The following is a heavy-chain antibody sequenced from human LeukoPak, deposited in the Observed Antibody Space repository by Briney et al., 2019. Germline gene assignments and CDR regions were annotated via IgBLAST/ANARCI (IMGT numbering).Heavy chain of an antibody. CDR2: ISPYNGNT. Sequence: ASVKVSCKASGYSFTNYGISWVRQAPGQGLEWMGWISPYNGNTNYAQRFQGRVTMTTDTSTSTVYVKLRNLRSDDTAVYYCARDVSGSYVTDALKIWGQGTLVTVSS. D-gene: IGHD1-26*01. CDR3: ARDVSGSYVTDALKI. CDR1: GYSFTNYG. J-gene: IGHJ3*02. V-gene: IGHV1-18*01.